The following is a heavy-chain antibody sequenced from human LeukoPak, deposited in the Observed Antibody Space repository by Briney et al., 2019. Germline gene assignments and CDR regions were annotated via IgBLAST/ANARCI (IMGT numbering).Heavy chain of an antibody. D-gene: IGHD5-24*01. Sequence: GESLKISFKGSGXSFTSYWISWVRQMPGKGLEWMGRIDPSDSYTNYSPSFQGHVTISADKSISTAYLQWSSLKASDTAMYYCARLGAGRDGYNHFDYWGQGTLVTVSS. CDR2: IDPSDSYT. CDR3: ARLGAGRDGYNHFDY. CDR1: GXSFTSYW. J-gene: IGHJ4*02. V-gene: IGHV5-10-1*01.